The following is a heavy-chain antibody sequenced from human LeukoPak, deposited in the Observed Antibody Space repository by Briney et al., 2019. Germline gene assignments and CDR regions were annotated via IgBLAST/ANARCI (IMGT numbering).Heavy chain of an antibody. Sequence: AAVKVSCKASGYTFTSYGFNWVRQAPGQGLEWMGWISAYNGNTNYAQNLQGRVTMTTDTSTSTAYMELRSLRSDDTAVYYCARSGQQQLSFQDYWGQGTLVTVSS. CDR1: GYTFTSYG. CDR3: ARSGQQQLSFQDY. V-gene: IGHV1-18*01. D-gene: IGHD6-13*01. CDR2: ISAYNGNT. J-gene: IGHJ4*02.